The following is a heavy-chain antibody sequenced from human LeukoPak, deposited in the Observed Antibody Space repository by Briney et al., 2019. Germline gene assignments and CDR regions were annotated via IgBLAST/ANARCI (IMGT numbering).Heavy chain of an antibody. CDR3: ARLGGSGGFDY. CDR2: INSDGSST. D-gene: IGHD3-16*01. J-gene: IGHJ4*02. V-gene: IGHV3-74*01. CDR1: GFTFSSYW. Sequence: GGSLRLSCAASGFTFSSYWMHWVRQAPGKGLVWVSRINSDGSSTSYADSVKGRFTISRDNAKNTLYLQMNSLRAEDTAVYYCARLGGSGGFDYWGQGTLVTVSS.